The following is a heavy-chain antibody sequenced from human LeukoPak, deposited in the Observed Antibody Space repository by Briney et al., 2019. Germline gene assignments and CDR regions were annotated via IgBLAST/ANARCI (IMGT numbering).Heavy chain of an antibody. V-gene: IGHV4-39*01. D-gene: IGHD5-18*01. CDR3: ARLKDTAMVTGAWFDP. Sequence: SETLSLTCTVSGGSVSNYYWGWIRQPPGKGLEWIGSIYYSGSTYYNPSLKSRVTISVDTSQNQLSLQLSSVTAADTAVYYCARLKDTAMVTGAWFDPWGQGTLVTVSS. J-gene: IGHJ5*02. CDR2: IYYSGST. CDR1: GGSVSNYY.